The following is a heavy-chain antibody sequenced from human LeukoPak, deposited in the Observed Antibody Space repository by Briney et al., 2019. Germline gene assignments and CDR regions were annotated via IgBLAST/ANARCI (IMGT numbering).Heavy chain of an antibody. CDR2: IRSKASSYAT. CDR3: TRRVDIAMVEGIDFDY. J-gene: IGHJ4*02. V-gene: IGHV3-73*01. Sequence: GGSLRLSCAASGFTFSGSAMHWVRQASGKGLEWVGRIRSKASSYATAYAASVKGRFTISRDDSKNTAYLQMNSLKTEDTAVYYCTRRVDIAMVEGIDFDYWGQGTLVTVSS. D-gene: IGHD5-18*01. CDR1: GFTFSGSA.